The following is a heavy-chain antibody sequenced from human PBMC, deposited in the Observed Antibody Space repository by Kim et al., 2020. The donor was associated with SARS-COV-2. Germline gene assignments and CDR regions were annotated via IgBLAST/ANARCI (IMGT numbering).Heavy chain of an antibody. CDR2: TYYSGST. V-gene: IGHV4-59*01. CDR3: ARSSTSLPFDY. D-gene: IGHD2-2*01. J-gene: IGHJ4*02. CDR1: GGSISRYY. Sequence: SETLSLTCTVSGGSISRYYWGWIRQLPGKGLEWIGYTYYSGSTNSNPSLKSRVTISVDTSKNQFSLKVSSVTAADTAVYSCARSSTSLPFDYWGQGTLVTVSS.